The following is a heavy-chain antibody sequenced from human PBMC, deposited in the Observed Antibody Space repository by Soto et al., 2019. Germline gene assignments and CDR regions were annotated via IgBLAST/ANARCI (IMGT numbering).Heavy chain of an antibody. CDR2: IYYSGST. CDR3: ARGGRRSPAPDV. J-gene: IGHJ6*02. CDR1: GGPISSGGYY. Sequence: QVQLQESGPGLVKPSQTLSLTCTVSGGPISSGGYYWSWIRKHPGKGLEWIGYIYYSGSTYYNPSLKSRVTISVDTSKNQFSLKLSSVTAADTAVYYCARGGRRSPAPDVWGQGTTVNVSS. V-gene: IGHV4-31*03.